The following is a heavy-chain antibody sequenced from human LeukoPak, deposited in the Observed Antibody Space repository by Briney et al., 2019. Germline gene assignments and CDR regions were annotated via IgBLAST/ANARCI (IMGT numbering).Heavy chain of an antibody. Sequence: VASVKVSCKASGGTFSSYAISWVRQAPGQGLEWMGRIIPILGIANYAQKFQGRVTITTDESTSTAYMELSSLRSEDTAVYYCARAPVPGFGVVIMGIWGQGTMVTVSS. D-gene: IGHD3-3*01. CDR3: ARAPVPGFGVVIMGI. J-gene: IGHJ3*02. CDR1: GGTFSSYA. CDR2: IIPILGIA. V-gene: IGHV1-69*04.